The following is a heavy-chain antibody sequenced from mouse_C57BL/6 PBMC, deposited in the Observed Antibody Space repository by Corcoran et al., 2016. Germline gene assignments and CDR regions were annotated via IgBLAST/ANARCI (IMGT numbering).Heavy chain of an antibody. V-gene: IGHV3-6*01. CDR3: ARNFDY. Sequence: DVQLQESGPGLVKPSQSLSLTCFVTGYSITSGYYWNWIRQFPGNKLEWMGYISYDGSNNYNPSLKNRISITRDTSKNQFFLKLNSVTTEDTATYYCARNFDYWGQGTTLTVSS. CDR1: GYSITSGYY. J-gene: IGHJ2*01. CDR2: ISYDGSN.